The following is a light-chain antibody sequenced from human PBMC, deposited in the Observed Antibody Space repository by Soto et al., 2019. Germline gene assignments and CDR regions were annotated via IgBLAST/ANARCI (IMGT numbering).Light chain of an antibody. CDR3: QQYNNWLT. CDR1: QSFSSN. J-gene: IGKJ4*01. Sequence: EIVFTQSHCTLSLSPGERATLSCRASQSFSSNLAWYQQKPGQAPRLLIYGASTRATGIPARFSGSGSGTEFTLTISSLQSEDFAVYYCQQYNNWLTFGGGTKVDIK. CDR2: GAS. V-gene: IGKV3-15*01.